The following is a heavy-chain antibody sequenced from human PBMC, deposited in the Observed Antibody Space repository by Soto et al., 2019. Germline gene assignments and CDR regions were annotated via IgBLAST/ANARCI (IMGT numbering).Heavy chain of an antibody. V-gene: IGHV4-59*01. CDR1: GGSISYYY. CDR3: ARDREYYESSGLYFDY. Sequence: SETLSLTCSVSGGSISYYYWSWVRQTPGKGLEWVGYIYYGWNTNYNPSLKSRVTISVDTSKNQFSLKLISVTAADTAVYYCARDREYYESSGLYFDYWGQGTLVTVSS. CDR2: IYYGWNT. D-gene: IGHD3-22*01. J-gene: IGHJ4*02.